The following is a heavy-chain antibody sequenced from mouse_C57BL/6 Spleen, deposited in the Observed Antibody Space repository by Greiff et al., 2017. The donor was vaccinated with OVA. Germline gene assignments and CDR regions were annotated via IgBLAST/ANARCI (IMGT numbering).Heavy chain of an antibody. Sequence: EVQLQESGPGMVKPSQSLSLTCTVTGYSITSGYDWHWIRHFPGNKLEWMGYISYSGSTNYNPSLKSRISITHDTSKNHFFLKLNSVTTEDTATYYCARGGILQGAMDYWGQGTSVTVSS. CDR3: ARGGILQGAMDY. V-gene: IGHV3-1*01. J-gene: IGHJ4*01. CDR1: GYSITSGYD. CDR2: ISYSGST. D-gene: IGHD2-14*01.